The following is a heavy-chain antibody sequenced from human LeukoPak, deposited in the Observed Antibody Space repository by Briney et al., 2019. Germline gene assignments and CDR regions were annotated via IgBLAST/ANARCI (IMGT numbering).Heavy chain of an antibody. CDR3: ARPMIVVVEGAFDI. CDR2: IWYDGSNK. J-gene: IGHJ3*02. CDR1: GFTFSSYG. Sequence: GGSLRLSCAASGFTFSSYGMHWVRQAPGEGVEGVAVIWYDGSNKYYADSVKGRFTISRDNSKNTLYLQMNSLRAEDTAVYYCARPMIVVVEGAFDIWGQGTMVTVSS. D-gene: IGHD3-22*01. V-gene: IGHV3-33*01.